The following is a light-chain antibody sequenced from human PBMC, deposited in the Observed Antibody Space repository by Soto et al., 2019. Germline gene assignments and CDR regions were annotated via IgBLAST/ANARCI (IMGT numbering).Light chain of an antibody. CDR3: QQYGSTPWT. V-gene: IGKV3-20*01. Sequence: EIVLTQSPDTLSLAPGERATLSCRASQSISSTSLAWYQQKPGQGPRLLISGASSRATGVPDRFSGSGSGTDFTLTISRLEPEDVAVYYCQQYGSTPWTFGQGTKVVIK. CDR1: QSISSTS. J-gene: IGKJ1*01. CDR2: GAS.